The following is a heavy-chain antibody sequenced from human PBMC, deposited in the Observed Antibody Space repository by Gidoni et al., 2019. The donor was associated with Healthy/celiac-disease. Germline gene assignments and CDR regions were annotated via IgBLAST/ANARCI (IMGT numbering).Heavy chain of an antibody. CDR2: INHSGST. CDR3: ARGCYDYYYYYGMDV. CDR1: GGSFCGYY. J-gene: IGHJ6*02. D-gene: IGHD2-15*01. V-gene: IGHV4-34*01. Sequence: QVQLQHGGAGLLKPSETLSLTCAVYGGSFCGYYWSWIRQPPGQGLEWIGEINHSGSTNYNPSLKSRVTISVDTSKNQFSLKLSSVTAADTAVYYCARGCYDYYYYYGMDVWGQGTTVTVSS.